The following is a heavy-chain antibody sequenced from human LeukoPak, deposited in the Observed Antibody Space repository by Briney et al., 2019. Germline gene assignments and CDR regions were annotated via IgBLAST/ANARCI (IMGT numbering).Heavy chain of an antibody. CDR3: ARGYPDKGYPGSNWFDP. D-gene: IGHD2-15*01. V-gene: IGHV4-34*01. CDR1: GGSFSGYY. Sequence: PSETLSLTCAVYGGSFSGYYWSWIRQPPGKGLEWIGEINHSGSTNYNPSLKSRVTISVDTPKNQFSLKLSSVTAADTAVYYCARGYPDKGYPGSNWFDPWGQGTLVTVSS. J-gene: IGHJ5*02. CDR2: INHSGST.